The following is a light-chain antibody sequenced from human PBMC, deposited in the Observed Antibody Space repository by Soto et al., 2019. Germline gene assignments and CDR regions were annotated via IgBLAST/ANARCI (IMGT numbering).Light chain of an antibody. CDR1: SGHSSYA. CDR3: QTWGTGIQV. J-gene: IGLJ3*02. V-gene: IGLV4-69*01. Sequence: QPVLTQSPSASASLGASVKLTCTLSSGHSSYAIAWHQQLPEKGPRYLMKLNSDGSHNKGDGISDRFSGSSSGAERYLTISSLQSEDEADYYCQTWGTGIQVFGGGTKLTVL. CDR2: LNSDGSH.